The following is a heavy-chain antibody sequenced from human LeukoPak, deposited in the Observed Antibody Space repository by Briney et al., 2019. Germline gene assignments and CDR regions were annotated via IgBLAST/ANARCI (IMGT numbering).Heavy chain of an antibody. CDR3: AKERDGYNYFDY. V-gene: IGHV3-23*01. D-gene: IGHD5-24*01. CDR1: GFTFSNYV. Sequence: SGESLRLSCTASGFTFSNYVMSWVRQAPGKGLEWVSAISGSGGTTYYADSVKGRFTISRDNSKNTLYLQMNSLRAEDTAVYYCAKERDGYNYFDYWGQGTLVTVSS. J-gene: IGHJ4*02. CDR2: ISGSGGTT.